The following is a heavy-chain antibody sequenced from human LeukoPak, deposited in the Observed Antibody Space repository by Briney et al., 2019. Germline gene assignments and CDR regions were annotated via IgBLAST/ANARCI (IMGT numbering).Heavy chain of an antibody. CDR3: ARDLWERPFDY. J-gene: IGHJ4*02. D-gene: IGHD1-26*01. CDR2: ISSSSSYI. CDR1: GFTFSSYS. V-gene: IGHV3-21*01. Sequence: GGSLRLSCAASGFTFSSYSMNWVRQAPGKGLEWVSSISSSSSYIYYADSVKGRFTISRDNAKNSLYLQMNSLRAEDTAMYYCARDLWERPFDYWGQGTLVTVSS.